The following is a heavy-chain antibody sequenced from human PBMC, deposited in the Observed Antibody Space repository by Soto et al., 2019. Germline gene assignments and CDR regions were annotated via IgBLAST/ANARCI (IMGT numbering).Heavy chain of an antibody. Sequence: GASVKVSCKASGGTFSSYAINWVRQAPGQGLEWMGGIIPIFGTANYAQKFQGRVTITADESTSTAYMELSSLRSEDTAVYYCARVRQLPNRVYYYYGMDVWRQGTTVTVSS. D-gene: IGHD2-2*01. J-gene: IGHJ6*02. CDR1: GGTFSSYA. CDR3: ARVRQLPNRVYYYYGMDV. CDR2: IIPIFGTA. V-gene: IGHV1-69*13.